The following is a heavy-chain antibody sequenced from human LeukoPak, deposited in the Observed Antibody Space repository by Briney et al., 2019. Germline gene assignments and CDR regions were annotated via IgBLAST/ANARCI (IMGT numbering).Heavy chain of an antibody. CDR1: GGSISSYY. CDR2: IYYSGST. J-gene: IGHJ4*02. CDR3: ARAVGCLRPFDY. Sequence: SETLSLTCTVSGGSISSYYWSWIRQPPGKGLEWIGYIYYSGSTNYNPSLKSRVTISVDTSKNQFSLKLSSVTAADTAVYYCARAVGCLRPFDYWGQGTLVSVSS. D-gene: IGHD5/OR15-5a*01. V-gene: IGHV4-59*01.